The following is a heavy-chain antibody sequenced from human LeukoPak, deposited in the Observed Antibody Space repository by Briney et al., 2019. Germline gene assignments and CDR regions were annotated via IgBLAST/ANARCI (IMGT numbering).Heavy chain of an antibody. J-gene: IGHJ4*02. CDR2: ITGSGTAT. D-gene: IGHD4-11*01. V-gene: IGHV3-23*01. CDR1: GFSFSHYA. CDR3: AKDRTTTGLLLAGLIDY. Sequence: GGSLRLSCAASGFSFSHYAMSWVRQAPGKGLGWVSAITGSGTATYYADSVKGRFTISRDNSKNTGYLQMNILRAEDTAVYYCAKDRTTTGLLLAGLIDYWGQGTLVTVSS.